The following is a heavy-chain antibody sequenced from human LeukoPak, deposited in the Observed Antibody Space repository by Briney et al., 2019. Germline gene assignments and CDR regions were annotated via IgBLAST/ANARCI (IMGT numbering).Heavy chain of an antibody. CDR3: AKDADIVVVPAAIDY. D-gene: IGHD2-2*02. CDR1: GFTFSSYG. V-gene: IGHV3-30*18. Sequence: PGRSLRLSCAASGFTFSSYGMHWVRQAPGKGLEWVAVISYDGSNKYYADSVKGRFTISRDNSKNTLYLQMNSLRAEDTAVYYCAKDADIVVVPAAIDYWGQGTLVTVSS. CDR2: ISYDGSNK. J-gene: IGHJ4*02.